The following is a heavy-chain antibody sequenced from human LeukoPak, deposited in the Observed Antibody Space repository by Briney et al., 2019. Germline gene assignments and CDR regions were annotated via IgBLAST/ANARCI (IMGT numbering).Heavy chain of an antibody. CDR1: GGTFSSYA. CDR2: IIPIFGTA. CDR3: ARDYYDSSGPWGY. D-gene: IGHD3-22*01. V-gene: IGHV1-69*05. J-gene: IGHJ4*02. Sequence: SVKVSCKASGGTFSSYAISWVRQAPGQGLEWVGRIIPIFGTANYAQKFQGRVTITTDESTSTAYMELSSLRSEDTAVYYCARDYYDSSGPWGYWGQGTLVTVSS.